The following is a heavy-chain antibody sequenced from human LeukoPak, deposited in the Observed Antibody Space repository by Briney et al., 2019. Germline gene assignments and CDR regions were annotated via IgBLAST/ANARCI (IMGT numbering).Heavy chain of an antibody. CDR3: ARGGGSSSPYYYYGMDV. D-gene: IGHD6-6*01. CDR2: INPSGGST. V-gene: IGHV1-46*01. Sequence: ASVKVSCKASGYTFTSYYMHWVRQAPGRGLEWMGIINPSGGSTSYAQKFQGRVTMTRDTSTSTVYMELSSLRSEDTAAYYCARGGGSSSPYYYYGMDVWGQGTTVTVSS. CDR1: GYTFTSYY. J-gene: IGHJ6*02.